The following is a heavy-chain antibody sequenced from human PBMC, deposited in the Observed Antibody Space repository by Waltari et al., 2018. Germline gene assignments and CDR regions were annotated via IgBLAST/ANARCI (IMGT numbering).Heavy chain of an antibody. V-gene: IGHV4-39*01. Sequence: QLPLLESGPGLVKPSETLSPTCSVAGASITLNHNWGWIRQPPGKGLEWMGNMQYRGSTFYNPSLESRVTISLDTWKNQFSLRLTSVGAADTAVYFCGRIAFGDEGGYFQHWGQGTLVTVSS. J-gene: IGHJ1*01. CDR3: GRIAFGDEGGYFQH. CDR2: MQYRGST. D-gene: IGHD4-17*01. CDR1: GASITLNHN.